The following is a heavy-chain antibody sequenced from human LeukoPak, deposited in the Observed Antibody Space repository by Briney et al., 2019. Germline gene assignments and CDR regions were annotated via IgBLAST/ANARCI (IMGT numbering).Heavy chain of an antibody. D-gene: IGHD5/OR15-5a*01. Sequence: SETLSFTCSVSGGSIGSYHWSWVRQTPGKGLEWIGHIHYTWNAKYNPSLKSRVTISLDRSNNQFSLRLSSVTAADSAVYYCARVASKGGMDVWGQGTTVTVS. CDR3: ARVASKGGMDV. CDR2: IHYTWNA. V-gene: IGHV4-59*01. J-gene: IGHJ6*02. CDR1: GGSIGSYH.